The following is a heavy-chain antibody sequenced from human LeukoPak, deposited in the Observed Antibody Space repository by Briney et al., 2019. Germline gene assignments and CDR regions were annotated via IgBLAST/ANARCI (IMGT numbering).Heavy chain of an antibody. CDR2: IYTSGST. D-gene: IGHD3-22*01. CDR3: ARDNDSSGYYYGYNWLDP. J-gene: IGHJ5*02. CDR1: GGSISSYY. Sequence: SETLSLTCTVSGGSISSYYWSWIRQPAGKGLEWIGRIYTSGSTNYNPSLKSRVTISVDKSKNQFSLKLSSVTAADTAVYYCARDNDSSGYYYGYNWLDPWGQGTLVTVSS. V-gene: IGHV4-4*07.